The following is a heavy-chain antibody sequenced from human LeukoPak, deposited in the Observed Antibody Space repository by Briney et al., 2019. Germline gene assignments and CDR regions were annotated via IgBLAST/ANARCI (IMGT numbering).Heavy chain of an antibody. CDR3: ASAGNPHYFDF. J-gene: IGHJ4*02. Sequence: SETLSLTCTVSGVSISSHYWSWIRQSPGKGLEWIGNTYYTGSTNYNPSLKSRVAISIDTSKNQFSLTLSSVTAADAAVYYCASAGNPHYFDFWGQGPLVTVSS. CDR1: GVSISSHY. CDR2: TYYTGST. V-gene: IGHV4-59*11.